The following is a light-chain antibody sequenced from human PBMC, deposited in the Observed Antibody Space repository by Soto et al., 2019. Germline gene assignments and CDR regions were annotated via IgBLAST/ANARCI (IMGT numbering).Light chain of an antibody. J-gene: IGKJ1*01. CDR2: GAY. CDR1: QSVRSSY. CDR3: QQYGSSPRT. Sequence: EIVLTQSPGTLSLSPGERATLSCRASQSVRSSYLAWYQQKPGQAPRLLIYGAYSRATRIPDRFSGSGSGTDFTLTISRLEPEDFAVYYCQQYGSSPRTFGQGTKVEIK. V-gene: IGKV3-20*01.